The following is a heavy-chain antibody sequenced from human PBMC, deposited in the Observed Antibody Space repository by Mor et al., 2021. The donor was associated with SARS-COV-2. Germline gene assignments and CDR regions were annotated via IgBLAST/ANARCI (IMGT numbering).Heavy chain of an antibody. Sequence: GRFTISRDNSKNTLYLQMNSLRAEDTAVYYCASPYYYGSGSHAFDIWGQGTMVTVSS. CDR3: ASPYYYGSGSHAFDI. J-gene: IGHJ3*02. V-gene: IGHV3-30*01. D-gene: IGHD3-10*01.